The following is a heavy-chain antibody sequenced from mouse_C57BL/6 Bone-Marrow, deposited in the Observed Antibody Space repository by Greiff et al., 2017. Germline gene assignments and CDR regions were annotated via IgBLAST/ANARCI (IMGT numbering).Heavy chain of an antibody. Sequence: VQLQQPGAELVKPGASVKMSCQASGYTFTSYWITWVKQRPGQGLEWIGDIYPGSGSTNYNEKFKSKATLTVDTSSSTAYMQLSSLTSEDSAVYYCARPSFYYYGSSYGYFDVWGTGTTVTVSS. D-gene: IGHD1-1*01. CDR2: IYPGSGST. CDR1: GYTFTSYW. V-gene: IGHV1-55*01. J-gene: IGHJ1*03. CDR3: ARPSFYYYGSSYGYFDV.